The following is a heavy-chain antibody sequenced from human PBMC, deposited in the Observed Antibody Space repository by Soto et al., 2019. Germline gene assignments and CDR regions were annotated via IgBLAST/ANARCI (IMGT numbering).Heavy chain of an antibody. CDR2: INPKSGGT. Sequence: ASVKVSCKASGYTYTDYYVHWVRQAPGQGLEWMGWINPKSGGTNYAQKFQGRVSMTRDTSISTAYMELSRLRYDDTAVYYCARGGITIFGVVDHWGQGTPVTVSS. CDR1: GYTYTDYY. V-gene: IGHV1-2*02. J-gene: IGHJ4*02. CDR3: ARGGITIFGVVDH. D-gene: IGHD3-3*01.